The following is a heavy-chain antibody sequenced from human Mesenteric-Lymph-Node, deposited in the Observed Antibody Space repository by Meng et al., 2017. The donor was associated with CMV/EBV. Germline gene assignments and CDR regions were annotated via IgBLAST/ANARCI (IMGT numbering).Heavy chain of an antibody. CDR2: INHSGST. V-gene: IGHV4-38-2*02. J-gene: IGHJ4*02. Sequence: SETLSLTCTVSGYSISSGYYWGWIRQPPGKGLEWIGEINHSGSTNYNPSLKSRVTISVDTSKNQFSLKLSSVTAADTAVYYCARAEGSSNFDYWGQGTLVTVSS. CDR1: GYSISSGYY. D-gene: IGHD2-2*01. CDR3: ARAEGSSNFDY.